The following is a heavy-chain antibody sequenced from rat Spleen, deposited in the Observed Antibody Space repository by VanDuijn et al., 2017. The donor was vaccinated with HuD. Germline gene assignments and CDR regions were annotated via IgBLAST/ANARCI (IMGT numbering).Heavy chain of an antibody. CDR1: VYSITSSYR. CDR3: ARSGTIAAIGYVMDA. V-gene: IGHV3-3*01. Sequence: EVQLQESGPGLVKPSQSLSLTCSVTVYSITSSYRWSWIRKFPGNKLEWMGYINSEGSTNYNPSLKSRISITRDTAKNQFFLQVRSVTTEDTATYYCARSGTIAAIGYVMDAWGQGASVTVSS. D-gene: IGHD1-2*01. J-gene: IGHJ4*01. CDR2: INSEGST.